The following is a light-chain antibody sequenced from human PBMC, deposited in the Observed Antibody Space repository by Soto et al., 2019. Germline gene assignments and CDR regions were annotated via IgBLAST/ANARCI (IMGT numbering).Light chain of an antibody. V-gene: IGKV3-20*01. CDR2: GAS. CDR3: QQYGSSPWT. J-gene: IGKJ1*01. Sequence: EIVLTQSPGTLSLSPGERATLSCRASHSIPRSFLAWYQQRPGQAPRLLISGASSRATGIPDRFSGSGSGTDFTLASSRLEPEDFAVYYCQQYGSSPWTFGQGTKVEIK. CDR1: HSIPRSF.